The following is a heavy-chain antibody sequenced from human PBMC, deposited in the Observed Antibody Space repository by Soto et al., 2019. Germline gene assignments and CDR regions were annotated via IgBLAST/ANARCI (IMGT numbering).Heavy chain of an antibody. V-gene: IGHV3-33*01. J-gene: IGHJ6*02. CDR3: GRDPKTGWAYGLDV. CDR2: IWSDGTEK. Sequence: QEQLVESGGGVVQPDQSLRLACATSGFNFDNYAMHWVRQAPGKGLEWLAVIWSDGTEKFYADSVEGRFAISRDSSKNTLYLQMTSLRAEDTATYYCGRDPKTGWAYGLDVWGQGTTVTVSS. D-gene: IGHD3-9*01. CDR1: GFNFDNYA.